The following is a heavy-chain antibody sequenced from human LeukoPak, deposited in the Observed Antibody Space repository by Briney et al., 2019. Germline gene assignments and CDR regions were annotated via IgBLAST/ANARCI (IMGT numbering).Heavy chain of an antibody. CDR3: ARGPFYYYYYMDV. Sequence: GGSLRLSCIASGFTYGDYTMSWVRQAPGKGLEWVGFIRNNAYGGTTEYAASVRGRFTISRDDSKSIAYLQMHSLKTEDTAVYYCARGPFYYYYYMDVWGKGTTVTISS. CDR1: GFTYGDYT. CDR2: IRNNAYGGTT. V-gene: IGHV3-49*04. J-gene: IGHJ6*03.